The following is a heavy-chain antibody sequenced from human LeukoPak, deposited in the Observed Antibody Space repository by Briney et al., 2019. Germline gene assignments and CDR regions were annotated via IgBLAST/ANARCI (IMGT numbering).Heavy chain of an antibody. D-gene: IGHD1-26*01. CDR3: ARDSGSYYGVDY. J-gene: IGHJ4*02. CDR1: GGSISSGSYY. Sequence: PSETLSLTCTVSGGSISSGSYYWSWIRQPAGKGLEWIGRIYTSGSTNYNPSLKSRVTISVDTSKNQSPLKLSSVTAADTAVYYCARDSGSYYGVDYWGQGTLVTVSS. CDR2: IYTSGST. V-gene: IGHV4-61*02.